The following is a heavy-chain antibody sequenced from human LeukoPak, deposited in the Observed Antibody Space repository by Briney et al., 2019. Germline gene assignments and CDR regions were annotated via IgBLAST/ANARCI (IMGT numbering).Heavy chain of an antibody. CDR1: GFTFSSYE. D-gene: IGHD1-26*01. V-gene: IGHV3-48*03. Sequence: GGSLRLSCAASGFTFSSYEVNWVRQAPGKGLEWVSYISSSGSTIYYADSVKGRFTISRDNAKNSLYLQMNSLRAEDTAVYYCARDCLEVGATVGWFDPWGQGTLVTVSS. J-gene: IGHJ5*02. CDR2: ISSSGSTI. CDR3: ARDCLEVGATVGWFDP.